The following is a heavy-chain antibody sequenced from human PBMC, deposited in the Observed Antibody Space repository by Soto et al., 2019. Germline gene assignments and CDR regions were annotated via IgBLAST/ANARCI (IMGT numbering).Heavy chain of an antibody. CDR2: IYSGGST. J-gene: IGHJ4*02. V-gene: IGHV3-53*01. CDR3: ARDYDYVWGSYRSNYFDY. CDR1: GFTVSSNY. Sequence: LRLSCAASGFTVSSNYMSWVRQAPGKGLEWVSVIYSGGSTYYADSVKGRFTISRDNSKNTLYLQMNSLRAEDTAVYYCARDYDYVWGSYRSNYFDYWGQGTLVTVSS. D-gene: IGHD3-16*02.